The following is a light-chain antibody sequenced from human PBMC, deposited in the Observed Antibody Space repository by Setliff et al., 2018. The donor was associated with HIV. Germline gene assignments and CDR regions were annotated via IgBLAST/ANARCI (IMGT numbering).Light chain of an antibody. CDR3: CSYAGGSTYA. J-gene: IGLJ1*01. CDR1: SSDVGRYNL. CDR2: DVS. Sequence: QSALTQPASVSGSPGQSITISCTGTSSDVGRYNLVSWYQQHPGKAPKLMIYDVSKRPSGVSNRFSGSKSGNTASLTISGLQAEDESDYFCCSYAGGSTYAFGTGTKVT. V-gene: IGLV2-23*02.